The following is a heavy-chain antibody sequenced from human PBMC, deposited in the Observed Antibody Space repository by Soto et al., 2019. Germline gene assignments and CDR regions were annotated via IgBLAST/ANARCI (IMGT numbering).Heavy chain of an antibody. CDR3: TTDKTYYDILTGYYRAHDAFDI. V-gene: IGHV3-15*01. CDR2: IKSKTDGGTT. J-gene: IGHJ3*02. Sequence: SCKASGGTFSSYAISWVRQAPGKGLEWVGRIKSKTDGGTTDYAAPVKGRFTISRDDSKNTLYLQMNSLKTEDTAVYYCTTDKTYYDILTGYYRAHDAFDIWGQGTMVTVSS. CDR1: GGTFSSYA. D-gene: IGHD3-9*01.